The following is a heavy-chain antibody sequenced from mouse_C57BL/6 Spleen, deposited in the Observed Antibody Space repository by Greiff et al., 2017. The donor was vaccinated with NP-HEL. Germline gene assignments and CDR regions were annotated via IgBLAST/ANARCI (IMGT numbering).Heavy chain of an antibody. CDR1: GFTFSSYA. J-gene: IGHJ4*01. CDR2: ISDGGSYT. V-gene: IGHV5-4*03. Sequence: EVKLMESGGGLVKPGGSLKLSCAASGFTFSSYAMSWVRQTPEKRLEWVATISDGGSYTYYPDNVKGRFTISRDNAKNNLYLQMSHLKSEDTAMYYWALGTRGYYAMDYWGQGTSVTVSS. D-gene: IGHD4-1*01. CDR3: ALGTRGYYAMDY.